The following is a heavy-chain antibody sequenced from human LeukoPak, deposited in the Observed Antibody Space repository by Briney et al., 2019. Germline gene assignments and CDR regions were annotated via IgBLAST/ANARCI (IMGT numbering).Heavy chain of an antibody. V-gene: IGHV3-21*01. CDR3: ARHPPSGY. J-gene: IGHJ4*02. D-gene: IGHD3-10*01. Sequence: GGSLRLSCAASGFTFDDYGMNWVRQAPGKGLEWVSSISSSSSYIYYADSVKGRFTISRDNAKNSLYLQMNSLRAEDTAVYYCARHPPSGYWGQGTLVTVSS. CDR2: ISSSSSYI. CDR1: GFTFDDYG.